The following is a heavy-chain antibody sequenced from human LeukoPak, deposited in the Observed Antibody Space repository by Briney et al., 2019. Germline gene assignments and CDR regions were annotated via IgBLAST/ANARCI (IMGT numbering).Heavy chain of an antibody. J-gene: IGHJ4*02. CDR3: AKDASSTTYYFDY. Sequence: PGGSLRLSCAASGFTFSSYGMHWVRQAPGKGLEWVAFIRYDGSNKYYADSVKGRFTISRDNSKNTLYLQMNSLRAEDTAVYYCAKDASSTTYYFDYWGQGTLVTVSS. CDR2: IRYDGSNK. CDR1: GFTFSSYG. D-gene: IGHD6-13*01. V-gene: IGHV3-30*02.